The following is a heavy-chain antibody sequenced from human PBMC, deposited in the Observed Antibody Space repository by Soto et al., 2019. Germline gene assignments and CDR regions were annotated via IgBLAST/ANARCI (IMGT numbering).Heavy chain of an antibody. V-gene: IGHV3-23*01. Sequence: LRLSCAASGFTFSSYAMSWVRQAPGKGLEWVSAISGSGGSTYYADSVKGRFTISRDNSKNTLYLQMNSLRAEDTAVYYCAKARSGYYAYYYYGMDVWGQGTTVTVSS. CDR3: AKARSGYYAYYYYGMDV. CDR1: GFTFSSYA. CDR2: ISGSGGST. D-gene: IGHD3-3*01. J-gene: IGHJ6*02.